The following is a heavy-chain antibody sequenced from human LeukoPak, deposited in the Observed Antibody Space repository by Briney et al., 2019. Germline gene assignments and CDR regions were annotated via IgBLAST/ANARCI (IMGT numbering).Heavy chain of an antibody. J-gene: IGHJ6*02. CDR2: IHYSGRS. CDR3: ARDASALTYYYDMDV. CDR1: GGSISTYY. V-gene: IGHV4-59*01. Sequence: ASETLSLTCAVSGGSISTYYWSWIRQPPGEGLEWIGYIHYSGRSNYNPSLKSRVTISVDTSKNQFSLNLSSVTAADTAVYYCARDASALTYYYDMDVWGQGTTVTVSS.